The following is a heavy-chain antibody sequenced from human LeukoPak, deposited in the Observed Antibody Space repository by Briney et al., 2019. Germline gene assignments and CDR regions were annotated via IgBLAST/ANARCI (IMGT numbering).Heavy chain of an antibody. V-gene: IGHV3-66*01. CDR3: ARYLGDDAFDI. CDR1: GFTVSSNY. D-gene: IGHD3-16*01. J-gene: IGHJ3*02. CDR2: IYSGGST. Sequence: GGSLRLSCAASGFTVSSNYMSWVRQAPGKGLEWVSVIYSGGSTYYADSVKGRFTISRDNSKNTLYLQMNSLRAEDTAVYYCARYLGDDAFDIWGQGTMVTVSS.